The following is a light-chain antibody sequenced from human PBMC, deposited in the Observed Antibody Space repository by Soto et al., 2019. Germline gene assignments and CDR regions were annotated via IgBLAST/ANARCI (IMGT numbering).Light chain of an antibody. J-gene: IGKJ1*01. V-gene: IGKV4-1*01. Sequence: DIMMTQSPDSLAVSLGERATINCKSSQSVLYSSNNKNYLAWYQQKPGQPPKLLIYWASTRESGVPDRFSGSGSGTDFTLTINSPQAEDVAVYYCQQYYSTPLTFGQGTKVEIK. CDR3: QQYYSTPLT. CDR1: QSVLYSSNNKNY. CDR2: WAS.